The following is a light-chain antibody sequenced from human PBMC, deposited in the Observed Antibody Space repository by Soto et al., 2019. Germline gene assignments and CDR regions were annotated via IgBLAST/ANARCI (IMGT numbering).Light chain of an antibody. V-gene: IGLV2-23*01. Sequence: QSALTQPASVSGSPGQSITISCTGTSTDVGNYNLVSWYQQHPGKAPKLVIYEASKRPSGVSNRLSASKSGNTASLTISGLHAEDEADYYCCSYAGSSTYVFGTGTKVTVL. CDR1: STDVGNYNL. J-gene: IGLJ1*01. CDR3: CSYAGSSTYV. CDR2: EAS.